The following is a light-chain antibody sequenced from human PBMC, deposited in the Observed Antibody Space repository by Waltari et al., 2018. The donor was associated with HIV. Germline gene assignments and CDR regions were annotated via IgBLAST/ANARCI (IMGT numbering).Light chain of an antibody. V-gene: IGLV2-11*01. CDR1: TRDVGNYNS. Sequence: QSVLTQPRSVSGSPGQSVPLHCTGTTRDVGNYNSVSWYQQHPGKAPKVIIYDVTKRPSGVPDRFSGSKSGYTASLTISGLQIEDEADYFGCSYAGSCTFLFGTGTKVTVL. CDR2: DVT. CDR3: CSYAGSCTFL. J-gene: IGLJ1*01.